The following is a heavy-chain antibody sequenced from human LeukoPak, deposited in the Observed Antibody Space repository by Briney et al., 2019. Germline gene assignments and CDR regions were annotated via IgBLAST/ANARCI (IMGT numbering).Heavy chain of an antibody. CDR2: IIGSGGST. CDR3: AKDIRGGITMIVVVITSYFDY. CDR1: GFTFSSYA. D-gene: IGHD3-22*01. Sequence: GGSLRLSCAASGFTFSSYAMSWVRQAPGKGLEWVSAIIGSGGSTYYADSVKGRFTISRDNSKNTLYLQMNSLRAEDTAVYYCAKDIRGGITMIVVVITSYFDYWGQGTLVTVSS. V-gene: IGHV3-23*01. J-gene: IGHJ4*02.